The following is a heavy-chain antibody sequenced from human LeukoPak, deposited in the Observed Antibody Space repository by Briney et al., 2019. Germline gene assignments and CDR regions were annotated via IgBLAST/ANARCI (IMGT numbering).Heavy chain of an antibody. V-gene: IGHV3-7*01. D-gene: IGHD3-10*01. CDR3: ARDTRGIFDY. CDR2: IKQDGSEI. J-gene: IGHJ4*02. CDR1: RFTFSSYW. Sequence: GGSLRLSCAASRFTFSSYWMSWVRQAPGQGLEWVANIKQDGSEIHYVDSVRGRFTISRDNAKNSLYLQMNSLRVEDTAVYYCARDTRGIFDYWGQGTLVTVSS.